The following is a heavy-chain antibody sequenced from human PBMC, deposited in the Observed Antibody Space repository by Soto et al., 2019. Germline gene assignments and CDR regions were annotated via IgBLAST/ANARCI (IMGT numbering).Heavy chain of an antibody. CDR1: GDTFSSSYT. Sequence: SVKVSCKASGDTFSSSYTISWVRLAPGQGLEWMGGITPILDTTHYAQKFQDRRTITADESTNIAYMELSSLRSDDTSVYYCAKRTSMSGNYYFDYWGQGTLVTVSS. D-gene: IGHD3-10*01. J-gene: IGHJ4*02. CDR2: ITPILDTT. V-gene: IGHV1-69*13. CDR3: AKRTSMSGNYYFDY.